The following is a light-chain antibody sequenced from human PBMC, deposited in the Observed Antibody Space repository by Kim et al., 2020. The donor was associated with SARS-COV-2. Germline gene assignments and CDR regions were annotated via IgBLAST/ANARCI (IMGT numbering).Light chain of an antibody. J-gene: IGLJ3*02. CDR1: SGHSSYA. CDR2: LKSDGSH. V-gene: IGLV4-69*01. CDR3: QTWGTGSLV. Sequence: TVKLTCALSSGHSSYAIEWHQQQPEKGPRYLMKLKSDGSHSKGDGTPDRFSGSSSGAERYLTISSLQSEDEADYYCQTWGTGSLVFGGGTQLTVL.